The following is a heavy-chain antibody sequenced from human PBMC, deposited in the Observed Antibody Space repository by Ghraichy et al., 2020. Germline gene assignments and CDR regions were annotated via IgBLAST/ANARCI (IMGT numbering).Heavy chain of an antibody. CDR1: GGSISSSSYY. D-gene: IGHD6-13*01. J-gene: IGHJ5*02. Sequence: SETLSLTCTVSGGSISSSSYYWGWIRQPPGKGLEWIGSIYYSGSTYYNPSLKSRVTISVDTSKNQFSLKLSSVTAADTAVYYCARHGLAGIAAAGTGGGWFDPWGQGTLVTVSS. V-gene: IGHV4-39*01. CDR2: IYYSGST. CDR3: ARHGLAGIAAAGTGGGWFDP.